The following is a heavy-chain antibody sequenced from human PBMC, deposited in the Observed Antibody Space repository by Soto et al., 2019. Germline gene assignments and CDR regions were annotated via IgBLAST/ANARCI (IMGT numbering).Heavy chain of an antibody. Sequence: HPGGSLRLSCAASGFTFSSYAMHWVRQAPGKGLEWVAVISYDGSNKYYADSVKGRFTISRDNSKNTLYLQMNSLRAEDTAVYYCARDGGDSIGYYYGMDVWGQGTTVTVSS. CDR1: GFTFSSYA. D-gene: IGHD3-16*01. CDR3: ARDGGDSIGYYYGMDV. J-gene: IGHJ6*02. CDR2: ISYDGSNK. V-gene: IGHV3-30-3*01.